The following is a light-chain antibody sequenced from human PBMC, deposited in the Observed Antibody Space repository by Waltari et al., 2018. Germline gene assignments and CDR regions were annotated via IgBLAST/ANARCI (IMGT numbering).Light chain of an antibody. V-gene: IGLV2-23*01. J-gene: IGLJ2*01. Sequence: QSALTQPASVSGSPGQSITISFTGSSTDLGRSTLVSWYQHPPDKAPKLLIYEGTERPSGISHRFSGSKSGNTASLTISKLQAEDEADYYCFSYADGRSLVFGGGTKLTVL. CDR1: STDLGRSTL. CDR3: FSYADGRSLV. CDR2: EGT.